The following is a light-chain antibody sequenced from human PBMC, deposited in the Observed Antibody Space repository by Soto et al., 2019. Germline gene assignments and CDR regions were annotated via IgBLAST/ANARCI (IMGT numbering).Light chain of an antibody. Sequence: EIVMTQSPATLSVSPGERATLSCRASQTVASNLAWYQQKPGQAPRLLIHGASTRATGVSARFSGSGSGTEFTLTIRCLKSEDCAVYYCPQRSNWPYAFGQGTKLEIK. CDR2: GAS. CDR3: PQRSNWPYA. CDR1: QTVASN. J-gene: IGKJ2*01. V-gene: IGKV3-15*01.